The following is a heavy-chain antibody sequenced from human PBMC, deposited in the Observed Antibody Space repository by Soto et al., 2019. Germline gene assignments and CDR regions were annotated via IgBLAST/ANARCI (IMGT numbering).Heavy chain of an antibody. CDR3: ATQPHSSGKGFDY. D-gene: IGHD3-22*01. V-gene: IGHV3-23*01. J-gene: IGHJ4*02. CDR2: ISGSGGST. CDR1: GFTFSSYA. Sequence: EVQLLESGGCLVQPGGSLRLSCAASGFTFSSYAMSWVRQAPGKGLEWVSAISGSGGSTYYADSVKGRFTISRDNSKNTLYLQMNSLRAEDTAVYYCATQPHSSGKGFDYWGQGTLVTVSS.